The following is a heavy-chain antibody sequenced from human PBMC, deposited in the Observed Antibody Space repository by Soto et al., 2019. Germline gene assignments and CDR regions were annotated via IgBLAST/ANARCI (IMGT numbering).Heavy chain of an antibody. CDR1: GYTFTSYG. CDR3: ARANIVVVPAAMSGGYYYYGMDA. V-gene: IGHV1-18*04. J-gene: IGHJ6*02. Sequence: ASVKVSCKASGYTFTSYGISWVRQAPGQGLEWMGWISAYNGNTNYAQKLQGRVTMTTDTSTSTAYMELRSLRSDDTAVYYCARANIVVVPAAMSGGYYYYGMDAWGQGTTVTVSS. D-gene: IGHD2-2*01. CDR2: ISAYNGNT.